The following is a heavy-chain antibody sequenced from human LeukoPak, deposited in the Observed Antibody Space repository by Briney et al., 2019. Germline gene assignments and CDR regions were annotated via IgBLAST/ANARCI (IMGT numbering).Heavy chain of an antibody. J-gene: IGHJ4*02. CDR1: GFTFSTYS. CDR3: ARGRGVVVIAYFDY. D-gene: IGHD3-22*01. V-gene: IGHV3-53*01. Sequence: GGSLRLSCAASGFTFSTYSMSWVRQAPGKGLEWVSVIYSGGSTYYADSVKGRFTISRDNSKNTLYLQMNSLRAEDTAVYYCARGRGVVVIAYFDYWGQGTLVTVSS. CDR2: IYSGGST.